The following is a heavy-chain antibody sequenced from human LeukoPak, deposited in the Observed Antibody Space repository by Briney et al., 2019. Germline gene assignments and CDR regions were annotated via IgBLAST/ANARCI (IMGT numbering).Heavy chain of an antibody. CDR2: IKPDGSEK. CDR3: VTGGHYSGS. J-gene: IGHJ5*02. Sequence: GGSLRLSCAASGITFSEHWMSWVRQAPGKGLEWVANIKPDGSEKTYVDSVKGRFFISRDNAKRSLYLHMTSLRAEDTALYYCVTGGHYSGSWGQGSLVTVSS. V-gene: IGHV3-7*01. CDR1: GITFSEHW. D-gene: IGHD3-22*01.